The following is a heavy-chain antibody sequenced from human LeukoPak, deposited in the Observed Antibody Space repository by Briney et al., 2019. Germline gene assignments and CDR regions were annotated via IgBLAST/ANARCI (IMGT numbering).Heavy chain of an antibody. Sequence: GRSLRLSCAASGFTFDDYAMHWVRQASGKGLEWVSGISWNSGSIGYADSVKGRFTISRDNAKNSLYLQMNSLRAEDTAVYYCARGLQYCSGGSCYFDYWGQGTLVTVSS. CDR2: ISWNSGSI. J-gene: IGHJ4*02. CDR1: GFTFDDYA. D-gene: IGHD2-15*01. V-gene: IGHV3-9*01. CDR3: ARGLQYCSGGSCYFDY.